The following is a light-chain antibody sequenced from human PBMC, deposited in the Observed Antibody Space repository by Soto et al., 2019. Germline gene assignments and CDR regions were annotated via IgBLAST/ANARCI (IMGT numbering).Light chain of an antibody. J-gene: IGKJ3*01. CDR3: QQYNNWPLFT. Sequence: EIVMTQSPATLSVSPGERATLSCRASLSVSSNLGWYQQKPGQGPRLLIYGASTRATGIPARFSGSGSGTEFTLTISSLQSEYVAVYYCQQYNNWPLFTFGPGTKVDIK. V-gene: IGKV3-15*01. CDR2: GAS. CDR1: LSVSSN.